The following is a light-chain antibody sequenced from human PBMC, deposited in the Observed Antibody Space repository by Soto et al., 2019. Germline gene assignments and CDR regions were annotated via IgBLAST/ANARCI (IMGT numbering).Light chain of an antibody. Sequence: QSVLTQPPSASGTPGQRVTISCSGSSSNIGSNSVTWYQHLPGTAPKLLIFISDQRPSGVPDRFSGSKSGTSASLAISGLQSEDEADYYCAAWDDGLSGYVFGTGTKVTVL. J-gene: IGLJ1*01. CDR2: ISD. CDR1: SSNIGSNS. V-gene: IGLV1-44*01. CDR3: AAWDDGLSGYV.